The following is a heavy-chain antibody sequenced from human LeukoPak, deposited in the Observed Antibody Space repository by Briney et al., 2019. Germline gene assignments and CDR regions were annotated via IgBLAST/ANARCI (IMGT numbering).Heavy chain of an antibody. Sequence: PGGSLRLSCVGSGFTVRKNYMNWVRQAPGKGLEWVSAISASGSRTYYAGSVKGRFTVSRDNSKDTLYLQMNSLRAEDTAVYYCAKEVWPGNTGWHLFDSWGQGTLVTVSS. J-gene: IGHJ4*02. D-gene: IGHD6-19*01. V-gene: IGHV3-23*01. CDR1: GFTVRKNY. CDR2: ISASGSRT. CDR3: AKEVWPGNTGWHLFDS.